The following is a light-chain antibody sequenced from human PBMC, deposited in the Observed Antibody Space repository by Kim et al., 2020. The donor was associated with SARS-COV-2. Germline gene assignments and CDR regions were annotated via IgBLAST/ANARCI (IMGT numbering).Light chain of an antibody. CDR2: YNS. J-gene: IGLJ1*01. CDR1: NIGSKS. Sequence: SYELTQPPSVSVAPGKTARITCGGSNIGSKSVHWYQQKPGQAPVVVIFYNSDRPSGIPERFSGSNSGDTATLTISRVEAGDEADYYCQVWNTNIDHYVFGTGTKVTVL. CDR3: QVWNTNIDHYV. V-gene: IGLV3-21*04.